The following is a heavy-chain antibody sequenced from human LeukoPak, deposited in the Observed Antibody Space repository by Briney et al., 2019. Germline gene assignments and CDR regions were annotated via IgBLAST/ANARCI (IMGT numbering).Heavy chain of an antibody. CDR2: ISGSGDST. V-gene: IGHV3-23*01. CDR3: AKSLGGYYYYYGMDV. Sequence: GGSLRLSCAASGFPFSTYAMNWVRQTPEKGLEWVAAISGSGDSTNNADSVKGRFTISRDNSKNTLYLQMSSLRAEDTAVYYCAKSLGGYYYYYGMDVWGQGTTVIVSS. CDR1: GFPFSTYA. J-gene: IGHJ6*02.